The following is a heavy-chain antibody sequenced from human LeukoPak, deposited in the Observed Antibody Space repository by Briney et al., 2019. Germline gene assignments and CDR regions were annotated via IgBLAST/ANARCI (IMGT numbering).Heavy chain of an antibody. J-gene: IGHJ6*03. V-gene: IGHV4-39*01. CDR1: GGSISSYY. CDR3: ARHAKVLVATIWHYYYYYVDV. Sequence: SETLSLTCTVSGGSISSYYWGWIRQPPGKGLEWIGSIYYSGSTYYNPSLKSRVTISVDTSKNQFSLKLSSVTAADTAVYYCARHAKVLVATIWHYYYYYVDVWGKGTTVTISS. D-gene: IGHD5-12*01. CDR2: IYYSGST.